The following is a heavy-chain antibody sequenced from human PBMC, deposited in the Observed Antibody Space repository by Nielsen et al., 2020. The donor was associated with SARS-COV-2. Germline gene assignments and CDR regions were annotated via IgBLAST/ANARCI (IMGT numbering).Heavy chain of an antibody. J-gene: IGHJ6*02. Sequence: GGSLRLSCLASGFPFSDSYMSWIRQAPGKWLEWISYISDSSYYTNYADSVKGRFTISRDNSKNTLYLQMNSLRAEDTAVYYCARAGARTIFGVVIADYGMDVWGQGTTVTVSS. D-gene: IGHD3-3*01. CDR3: ARAGARTIFGVVIADYGMDV. CDR2: ISDSSYYT. CDR1: GFPFSDSY. V-gene: IGHV3-11*06.